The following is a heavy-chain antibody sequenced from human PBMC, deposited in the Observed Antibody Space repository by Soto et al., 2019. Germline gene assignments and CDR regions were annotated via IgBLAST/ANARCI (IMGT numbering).Heavy chain of an antibody. CDR1: GGSVTSDEDY. CDR3: ATESGSTYGYFDH. D-gene: IGHD5-18*01. CDR2: ISNSGST. Sequence: SETLSLTCTVSGGSVTSDEDYWTWIRQSPGKGLELIGYISNSGSTVYNPSLKTRLSMSVDRSKNQFTLRLTSVTAADTAVYFCATESGSTYGYFDHWGQGTQVTVSS. J-gene: IGHJ4*02. V-gene: IGHV4-30-4*01.